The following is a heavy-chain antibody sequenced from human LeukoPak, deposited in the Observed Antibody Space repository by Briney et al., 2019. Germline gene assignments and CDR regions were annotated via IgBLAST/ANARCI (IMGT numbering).Heavy chain of an antibody. CDR1: GGSFSGYY. J-gene: IGHJ3*02. D-gene: IGHD3-22*01. V-gene: IGHV4-34*01. CDR2: INHSGST. Sequence: PSETLSLTCAVYGGSFSGYYWSWIRQPPGKGLEWIGEINHSGSTNYNPSLKSRVTISVDTSKNQFSLKLSSVTAADTAVYYCARAKPLNYYDSSGYYEADAFDIWGQGTMVTVSS. CDR3: ARAKPLNYYDSSGYYEADAFDI.